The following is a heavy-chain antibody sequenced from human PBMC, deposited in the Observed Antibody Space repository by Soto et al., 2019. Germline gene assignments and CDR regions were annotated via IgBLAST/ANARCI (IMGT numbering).Heavy chain of an antibody. CDR2: ISYDGGNK. D-gene: IGHD3-10*01. J-gene: IGHJ4*02. CDR1: GFTFSTYA. Sequence: QVQLVESGGGVVQPGRSLSLSCAASGFTFSTYAMHWVRQAPGKGLEWVAVISYDGGNKYYADSVKGRFTISRDNSKNTLYLQINSLRAEDTAVYYCARPDYDSGSYPDYWGQGTLVTVSS. CDR3: ARPDYDSGSYPDY. V-gene: IGHV3-30-3*01.